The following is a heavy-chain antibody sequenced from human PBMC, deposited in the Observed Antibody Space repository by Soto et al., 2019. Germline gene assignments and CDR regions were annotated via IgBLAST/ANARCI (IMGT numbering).Heavy chain of an antibody. V-gene: IGHV6-1*01. CDR2: TYYRSKWYN. J-gene: IGHJ3*02. D-gene: IGHD3-10*01. Sequence: SQTLSLTCAISGDSVSSNSAAWNWIRQSPSRGLEWLGRTYYRSKWYNDYAVSVKSRITINPDTSKNQFSLQLNSVTPEDTAVYYCASAWLDLRGAGIDAFDIWGQGTMVTVSS. CDR3: ASAWLDLRGAGIDAFDI. CDR1: GDSVSSNSAA.